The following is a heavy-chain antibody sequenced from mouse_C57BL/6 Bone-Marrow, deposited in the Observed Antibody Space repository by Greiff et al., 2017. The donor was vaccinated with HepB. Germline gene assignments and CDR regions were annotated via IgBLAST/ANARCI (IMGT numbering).Heavy chain of an antibody. CDR1: GYTFTSYW. CDR2: IHPNSGST. CDR3: AREDDSNYLTYFDV. Sequence: VQLQQPGAELVKPGASVKLSCKASGYTFTSYWMHWVKQRPGQGLEWIGMIHPNSGSTNYNEKFKSKATLTVDKSSSTAYMQLSSLTSEDSAVYYCAREDDSNYLTYFDVWGTGTTVTVSS. J-gene: IGHJ1*03. D-gene: IGHD2-5*01. V-gene: IGHV1-64*01.